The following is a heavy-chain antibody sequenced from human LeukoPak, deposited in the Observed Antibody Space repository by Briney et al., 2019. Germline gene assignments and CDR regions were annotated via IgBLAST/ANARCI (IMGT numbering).Heavy chain of an antibody. Sequence: GGSLRLSCAASGFTFNSYSMNWVRQAPGKGLDWVSLISYSGYNAYYADSVRGRFTISRDNSKNTLYLQMSSLRGEDTAGYYCGKTRGGGWYVLDCWGQGTLVTVSS. CDR1: GFTFNSYS. J-gene: IGHJ4*02. V-gene: IGHV3-23*01. CDR2: ISYSGYNA. D-gene: IGHD6-19*01. CDR3: GKTRGGGWYVLDC.